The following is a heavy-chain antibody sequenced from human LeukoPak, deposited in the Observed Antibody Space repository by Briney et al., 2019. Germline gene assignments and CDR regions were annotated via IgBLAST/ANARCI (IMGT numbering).Heavy chain of an antibody. D-gene: IGHD4-17*01. CDR3: ARGRIGGFHDYGDHARLLTAGTFDI. J-gene: IGHJ3*02. Sequence: PSETLSLTCTVSGYSISSGYYWGWIRQPPGKGLEWIGSIYHSGSTYFNPSLKSRITISVDTSKNQFSLKLSSVTAADTAVYYCARGRIGGFHDYGDHARLLTAGTFDIWGQGTMVTVSS. V-gene: IGHV4-38-2*02. CDR2: IYHSGST. CDR1: GYSISSGYY.